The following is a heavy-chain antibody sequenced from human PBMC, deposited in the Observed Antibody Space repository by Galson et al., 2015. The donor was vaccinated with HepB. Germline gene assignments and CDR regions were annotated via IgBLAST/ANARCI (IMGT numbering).Heavy chain of an antibody. Sequence: SVTVSCKASGSTFTSYDINWVRQATGQGLEWMGWMNPNSGNTGYAQKFQGRVTMTRNTSISTAYMELSSLRSEDTAVYYCARGRRIAVAGFDPWGQGTLVTVSS. V-gene: IGHV1-8*01. CDR3: ARGRRIAVAGFDP. CDR2: MNPNSGNT. D-gene: IGHD6-19*01. J-gene: IGHJ5*02. CDR1: GSTFTSYD.